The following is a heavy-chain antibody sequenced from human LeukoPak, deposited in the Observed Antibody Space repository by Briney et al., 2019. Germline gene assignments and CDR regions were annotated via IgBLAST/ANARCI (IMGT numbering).Heavy chain of an antibody. J-gene: IGHJ2*01. CDR1: GGSISSGYY. CDR3: ARAPSFGSPSRSDP. V-gene: IGHV4-31*03. D-gene: IGHD3-10*01. CDR2: ISYTGNT. Sequence: TSETLSLTCTVSGGSISSGYYWTWIRQPPGKGLEWMGFISYTGNTYYKSSLKSRITMSVDTSKSHFSLNLSSVTAADTAVYYCARAPSFGSPSRSDPGGRATLVIFSS.